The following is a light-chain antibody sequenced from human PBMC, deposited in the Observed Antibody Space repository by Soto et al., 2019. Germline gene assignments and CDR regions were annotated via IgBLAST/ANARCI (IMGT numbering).Light chain of an antibody. CDR3: QSYDSSLRGSL. J-gene: IGLJ2*01. CDR2: DNR. V-gene: IGLV1-40*01. CDR1: SSNIGGGYD. Sequence: QAVVTQPPSVSGAPGQRVTISCTGSSSNIGGGYDVHWYQHLPGTAPKLLIYDNRKRPSGVPDRFSGSKSGTSASLAITGLQAEDEADYYCQSYDSSLRGSLFGGGTQLTVL.